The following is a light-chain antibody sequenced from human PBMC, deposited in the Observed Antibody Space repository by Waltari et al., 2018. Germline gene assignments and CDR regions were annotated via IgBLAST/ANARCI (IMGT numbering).Light chain of an antibody. J-gene: IGKJ2*01. Sequence: DIQMTQSPSSLSASVGDRVTITCQASQDITNYLNWYQLKPGKAPKLLIYKASSLESGVPSRFSGSGSGTEFTLTISSLQPDDFATYYCQQYNSYSRYTFGQGTKLEIK. CDR1: QDITNY. V-gene: IGKV1-5*03. CDR3: QQYNSYSRYT. CDR2: KAS.